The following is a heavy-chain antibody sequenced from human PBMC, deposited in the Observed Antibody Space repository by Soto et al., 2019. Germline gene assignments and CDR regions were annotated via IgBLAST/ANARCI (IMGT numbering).Heavy chain of an antibody. CDR3: ASPATSYDFWSGYYQRGYYYGMDV. D-gene: IGHD3-3*01. Sequence: GGSPRLSCAASGFTFSSYEMNWVRQAPGKGLEWVSYISSSGSTIYYADSVKGRFTISRDNAKNSLYLQMNSLRAEDTAVHYCASPATSYDFWSGYYQRGYYYGMDVWGQGTTVTVSS. V-gene: IGHV3-48*03. J-gene: IGHJ6*02. CDR2: ISSSGSTI. CDR1: GFTFSSYE.